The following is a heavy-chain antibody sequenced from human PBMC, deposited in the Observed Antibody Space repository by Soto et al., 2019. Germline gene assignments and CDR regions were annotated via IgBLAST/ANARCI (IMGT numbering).Heavy chain of an antibody. CDR3: ARALTTFDY. CDR2: INPSGGST. D-gene: IGHD4-17*01. J-gene: IGHJ4*02. CDR1: GYTFTSYY. V-gene: IGHV1-46*01. Sequence: QVQLVQSGAEVKKPGASVKVSCKASGYTFTSYYMHWVRQAPGQGLEWMGIINPSGGSTSYAQKFRGGVTMTRDTSTSAGDMELSSLRSEDTAVYYCARALTTFDYWGQGTLVTVSS.